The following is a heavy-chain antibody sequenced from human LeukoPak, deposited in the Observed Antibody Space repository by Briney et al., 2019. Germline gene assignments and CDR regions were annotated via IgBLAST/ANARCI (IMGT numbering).Heavy chain of an antibody. D-gene: IGHD3-22*01. J-gene: IGHJ4*02. CDR2: ITGSGGST. CDR3: AKVGSSWYWYFDY. Sequence: GSLRLSCAASGFTFSSYAMSWVRQAPGKGLEWGSGITGSGGSTYYADSVKGRFTVSRAKNTLYLQINSLRAEDTAVYYCAKVGSSWYWYFDYWGQGTLVTVSS. CDR1: GFTFSSYA. V-gene: IGHV3-23*01.